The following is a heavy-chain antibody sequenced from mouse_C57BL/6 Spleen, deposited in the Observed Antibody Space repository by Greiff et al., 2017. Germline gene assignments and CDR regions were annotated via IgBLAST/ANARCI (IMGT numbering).Heavy chain of an antibody. D-gene: IGHD1-1*01. Sequence: EVNVVESGGGLVKPGGSLKLSCAASGFTFSSYTMSWVRQTPEKRLEWVATISGGGGNTYYPDSVKGRFTISRDNAKNTLYLQMSSLRSEDTALYYCARGTTVDYWGKGTTLTVSS. CDR1: GFTFSSYT. CDR2: ISGGGGNT. V-gene: IGHV5-9*01. J-gene: IGHJ2*01. CDR3: ARGTTVDY.